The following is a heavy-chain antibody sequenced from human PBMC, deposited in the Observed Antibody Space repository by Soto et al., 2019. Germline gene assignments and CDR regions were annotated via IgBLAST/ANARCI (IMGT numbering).Heavy chain of an antibody. Sequence: PGESLKISCKGSGYSFTSYWIGWVRQMPGKGLEWMGIIYPGDSDTRYSPSFQGQVTISADKSISTAYLQWSSLKASDTAMYYCARSVATIADYYYYGMDVWGQGTTVTVSS. J-gene: IGHJ6*02. D-gene: IGHD5-12*01. CDR1: GYSFTSYW. CDR3: ARSVATIADYYYYGMDV. CDR2: IYPGDSDT. V-gene: IGHV5-51*01.